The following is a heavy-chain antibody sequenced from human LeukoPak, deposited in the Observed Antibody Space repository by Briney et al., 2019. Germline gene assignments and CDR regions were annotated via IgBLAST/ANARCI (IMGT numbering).Heavy chain of an antibody. D-gene: IGHD3-22*01. CDR3: AREVLEYYDSSGYYYYFDY. Sequence: SETLSLTCTVSGSSISSYYWSWIRQPAGKGLEWIGRIYTSGSTNYNPSLKSRVTISVDKSKNQFSLKLSSVTAADTAVYYCAREVLEYYDSSGYYYYFDYWGQGTLVTVSS. CDR1: GSSISSYY. J-gene: IGHJ4*02. CDR2: IYTSGST. V-gene: IGHV4-4*07.